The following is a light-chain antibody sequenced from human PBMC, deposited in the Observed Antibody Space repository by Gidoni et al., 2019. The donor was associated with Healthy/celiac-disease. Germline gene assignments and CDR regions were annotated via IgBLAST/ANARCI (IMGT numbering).Light chain of an antibody. J-gene: IGLJ2*01. CDR1: SSNIGAGSD. CDR2: GNS. Sequence: QSVLTQPPSGSGAPGQRVTISGTGSSSNIGAGSDVHWYQQRPGTAHNLLIYGNSHRPSGLPDRSSGSTSATSASLAITGLPAEDAADYSCESYDSSLSVVVFGGGTKLTVL. V-gene: IGLV1-40*01. CDR3: ESYDSSLSVVV.